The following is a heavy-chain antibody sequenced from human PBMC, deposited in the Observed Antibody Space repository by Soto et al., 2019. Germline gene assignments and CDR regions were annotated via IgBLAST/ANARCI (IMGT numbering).Heavy chain of an antibody. D-gene: IGHD3-10*01. CDR2: IYYSGST. V-gene: IGHV4-39*01. CDR1: GGSISSSSYY. CDR3: ARLVRGNNWFDP. Sequence: QLQLQESGPGLVKPSETLSLTCTVSGGSISSSSYYWGWIRQPPGKGLEWIGSIYYSGSTYYNPSLKSRVTISVDTSKNQFSLKLSSVTAADTAVYYCARLVRGNNWFDPWGQGTLVTVSS. J-gene: IGHJ5*02.